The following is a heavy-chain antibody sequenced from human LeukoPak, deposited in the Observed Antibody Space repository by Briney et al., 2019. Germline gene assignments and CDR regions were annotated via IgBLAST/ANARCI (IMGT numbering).Heavy chain of an antibody. V-gene: IGHV1-8*03. CDR2: MNPNSGNT. D-gene: IGHD6-13*01. CDR1: GYTFTSYD. J-gene: IGHJ4*02. Sequence: ASVKVSCKASGYTFTSYDINWVRQATGQGLEWMGWMNPNSGNTGYAQKFQGRVTITRNTSISTAYMELSSLRSDDTAVYYCARRIAAATNPFDYWGQGTLVTVSS. CDR3: ARRIAAATNPFDY.